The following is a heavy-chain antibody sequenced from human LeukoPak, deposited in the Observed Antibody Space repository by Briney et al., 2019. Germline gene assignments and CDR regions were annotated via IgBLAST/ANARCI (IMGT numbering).Heavy chain of an antibody. Sequence: PGGSLRLSCAASGFTFSSYAMSWVRQAPGKGLEWVSAISGSGGSTYYADSVKGRFTISRDNSKNTLYLQMNSLRAEDTAVYYCAKDADRSITMVWGVIIFPDYWGQGTLVTVSS. V-gene: IGHV3-23*01. CDR2: ISGSGGST. CDR1: GFTFSSYA. CDR3: AKDADRSITMVWGVIIFPDY. D-gene: IGHD3-10*01. J-gene: IGHJ4*02.